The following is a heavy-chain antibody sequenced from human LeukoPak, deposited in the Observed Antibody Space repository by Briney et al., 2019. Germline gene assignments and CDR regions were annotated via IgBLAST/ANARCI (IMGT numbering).Heavy chain of an antibody. CDR1: GGSFSGYY. Sequence: PSETLSLTCAVYGGSFSGYYWSWTRQPPGKGLEWIGEINHSGSTNYNPSLKSRVTISVDTSKNQFSLKLSSVTAADTAVYYCARGEQLGHWGQGTLVTVSS. CDR3: ARGEQLGH. V-gene: IGHV4-34*01. CDR2: INHSGST. J-gene: IGHJ1*01. D-gene: IGHD6-6*01.